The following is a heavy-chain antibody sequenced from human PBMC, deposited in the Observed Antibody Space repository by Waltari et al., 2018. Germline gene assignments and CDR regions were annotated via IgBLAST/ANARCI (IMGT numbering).Heavy chain of an antibody. CDR3: ARDLVGSGWSIDY. CDR1: GYTFTRTD. D-gene: IGHD6-19*01. Sequence: QVQLVQSGAEVKEPGASVKVSCKASGYTFTRTDIHWVRQAPGQGLEWMGRITPHTGGTYYSQKFQGRVTMTRDMSITTAYMEVSSLRSDDTAVYYCARDLVGSGWSIDYWGQGTLVTVSS. J-gene: IGHJ4*02. CDR2: ITPHTGGT. V-gene: IGHV1-2*06.